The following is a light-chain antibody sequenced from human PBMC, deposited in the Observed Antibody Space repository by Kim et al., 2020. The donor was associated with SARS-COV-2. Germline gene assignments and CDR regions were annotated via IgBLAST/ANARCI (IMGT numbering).Light chain of an antibody. Sequence: SVTISCTGTSSDVGGYNYVSWHQQHPGKAPKLMIYDVNKRPSGVPDRFSGSKSGNTASLTVSGLRAEDEADYFCSSYAGVNTFYVFGTGTKVTVL. CDR2: DVN. CDR3: SSYAGVNTFYV. CDR1: SSDVGGYNY. V-gene: IGLV2-8*01. J-gene: IGLJ1*01.